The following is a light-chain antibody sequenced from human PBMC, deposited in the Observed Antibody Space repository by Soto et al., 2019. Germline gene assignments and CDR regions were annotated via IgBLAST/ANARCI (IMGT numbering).Light chain of an antibody. Sequence: DIQMTQSPSTLSPSVGDRVTITCRASQSISSWLAWYQQKPGKVPKLLIYDASSLESGVPSRFSGSGSGTEFTLTISSLQPDDFATYYCQQYNSYWTFGQGTKV. J-gene: IGKJ1*01. CDR2: DAS. CDR3: QQYNSYWT. CDR1: QSISSW. V-gene: IGKV1-5*01.